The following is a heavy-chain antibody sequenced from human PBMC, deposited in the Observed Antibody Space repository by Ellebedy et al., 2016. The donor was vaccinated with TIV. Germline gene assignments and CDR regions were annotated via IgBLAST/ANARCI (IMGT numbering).Heavy chain of an antibody. CDR2: INQDGSGE. CDR3: ARAGGIGVVDY. V-gene: IGHV3-7*01. D-gene: IGHD3-3*01. J-gene: IGHJ4*02. Sequence: GESLKISCEASGFPFSNYAMHWVRQSPRKGLEWVANINQDGSGEYYVDSVKGRFTVSRDNAKNSLYLQMNSLSAEDTAVYYCARAGGIGVVDYWGQGTLVTVSS. CDR1: GFPFSNYA.